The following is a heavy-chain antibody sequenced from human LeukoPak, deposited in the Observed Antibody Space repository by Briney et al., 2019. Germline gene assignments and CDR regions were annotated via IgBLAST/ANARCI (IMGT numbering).Heavy chain of an antibody. CDR2: ISYDGSNK. J-gene: IGHJ4*02. D-gene: IGHD3-22*01. CDR1: GFIFSGNS. V-gene: IGHV3-30*04. CDR3: AKQNNFDTSGLDY. Sequence: PGGSLRLSCAASGFIFSGNSMHWVRQAPGKGLEWVAVISYDGSNKYYADSVRGRFTISRDTSKTTLYLQMNSLRAEDTALYYCAKQNNFDTSGLDYWGQGTLVTVSS.